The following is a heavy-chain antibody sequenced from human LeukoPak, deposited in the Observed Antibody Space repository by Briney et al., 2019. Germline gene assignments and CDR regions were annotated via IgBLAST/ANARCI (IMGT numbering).Heavy chain of an antibody. CDR3: AKDLDSSGLWDTSY. D-gene: IGHD6-19*01. CDR1: GFTLSDYP. Sequence: GGSLRLSCAASGFTLSDYPMTWVRQAPGKGLQWVSLFDRGSLDTYYADSVRGRFTISRDNSKSTLSLQMNSLRVEDTAVYYCAKDLDSSGLWDTSYWGQGTLVTVSS. CDR2: FDRGSLDT. J-gene: IGHJ4*02. V-gene: IGHV3-23*01.